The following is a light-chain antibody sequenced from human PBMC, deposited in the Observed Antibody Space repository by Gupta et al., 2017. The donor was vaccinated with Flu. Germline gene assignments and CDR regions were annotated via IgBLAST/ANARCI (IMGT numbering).Light chain of an antibody. CDR3: QSADSSYTYWV. Sequence: SYELTQPPSVSVSPGQTARITCSGDAFPNQYAYWYQQKPGQAPMLVIYKGTERPSGIPERFSGSSSGTTVALTISRVQSADEADYYCQSADSSYTYWVFVLGTKLTVL. CDR2: KGT. J-gene: IGLJ3*02. V-gene: IGLV3-25*02. CDR1: AFPNQY.